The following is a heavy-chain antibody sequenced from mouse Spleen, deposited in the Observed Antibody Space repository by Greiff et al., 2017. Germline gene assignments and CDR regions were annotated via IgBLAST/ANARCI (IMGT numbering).Heavy chain of an antibody. CDR1: GFTFSDYY. J-gene: IGHJ4*01. Sequence: EVQGVESGGGLVKPGGSLKLSCAASGFTFSDYYMYWVRQTPEKRLEWVATISDGGSYTYYPDSVKGRFTISRDNAKNNLYLQMSSLKSEDTAMYYCARSAYYRYDSFMDYWGQGTSVTVSS. CDR3: ARSAYYRYDSFMDY. V-gene: IGHV5-4*02. CDR2: ISDGGSYT. D-gene: IGHD2-14*01.